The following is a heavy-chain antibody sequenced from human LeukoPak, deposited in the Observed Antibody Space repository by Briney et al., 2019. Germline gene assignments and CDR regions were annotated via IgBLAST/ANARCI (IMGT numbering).Heavy chain of an antibody. CDR1: GGSIISTSFY. D-gene: IGHD3-22*01. Sequence: SETLSLTCTVSGGSIISTSFYWGWIRQPPGKGLARLGSIYHSGSTYDNPSLKSRVTISVDRSKNQFSLKLSSVTAADTAVYYCARLYYDSRGYYWFDRWGQGTLVTVSS. V-gene: IGHV4-39*01. J-gene: IGHJ5*02. CDR3: ARLYYDSRGYYWFDR. CDR2: IYHSGST.